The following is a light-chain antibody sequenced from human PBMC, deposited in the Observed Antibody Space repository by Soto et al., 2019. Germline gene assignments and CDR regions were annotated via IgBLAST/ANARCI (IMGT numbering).Light chain of an antibody. CDR3: GTWDSSLTGGV. J-gene: IGLJ3*02. V-gene: IGLV1-51*01. CDR2: DNS. CDR1: TSNIGTYS. Sequence: QSVLTQPPSVSAAPGQKVTISCSGSTSNIGTYSVSWYQQLPGTAPKLLIYDNSQRPSGIPDRFSGSKSGTSATLAITGLQTGDEADYYCGTWDSSLTGGVFGGGTKVTVL.